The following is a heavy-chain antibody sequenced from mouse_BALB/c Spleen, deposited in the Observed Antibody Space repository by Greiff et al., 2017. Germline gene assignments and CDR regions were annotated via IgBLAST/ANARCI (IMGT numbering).Heavy chain of an antibody. D-gene: IGHD1-1*01. J-gene: IGHJ3*01. CDR1: GFTFSSYG. Sequence: EVKLVESGGGLVQPGGSLKLSCAASGFTFSSYGMSWVRQTPDKRLELVATINSNGGSTYYPDSVKGRFTISRDNAKNTLYLQMSSLKSEDTAMYYCVRDGGSSAWCADRGEGSLVTVSA. CDR2: INSNGGST. CDR3: VRDGGSSAWCAD. V-gene: IGHV5-6-3*01.